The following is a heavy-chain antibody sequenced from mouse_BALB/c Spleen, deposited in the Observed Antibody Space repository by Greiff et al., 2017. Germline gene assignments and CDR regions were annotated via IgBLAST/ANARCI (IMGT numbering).Heavy chain of an antibody. V-gene: IGHV1S29*02. CDR3: ASGSNYVRFAY. D-gene: IGHD2-5*01. J-gene: IGHJ3*01. Sequence: EVQLQQSGPELVKPGASVKISCKASGYTFTDYNMHWVKQSHGKSLEWIGYIYPYNGGTGYNQKFKSKATLTVDNSSSTAYMELRSLTSEDSAVYYCASGSNYVRFAYWGQGTLVTVSA. CDR2: IYPYNGGT. CDR1: GYTFTDYN.